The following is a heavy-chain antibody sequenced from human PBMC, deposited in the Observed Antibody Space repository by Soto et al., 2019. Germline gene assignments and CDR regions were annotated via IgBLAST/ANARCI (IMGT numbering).Heavy chain of an antibody. J-gene: IGHJ6*02. D-gene: IGHD2-2*02. CDR1: GFTFSSYG. CDR2: ISYDGSNK. Sequence: PGGSLRLSCAASGFTFSSYGMHWVRQAPGKGLEWVAVISYDGSNKYYADSVKGRFTISRDNSKNTLYLQMNSLRAEDTAVYYCARNPGGCQLLYLSQYYYYYYGMDVWGQGTTVTVSS. V-gene: IGHV3-30*03. CDR3: ARNPGGCQLLYLSQYYYYYYGMDV.